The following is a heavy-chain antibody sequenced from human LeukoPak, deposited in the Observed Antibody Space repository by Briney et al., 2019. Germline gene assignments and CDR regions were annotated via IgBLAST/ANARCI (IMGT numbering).Heavy chain of an antibody. D-gene: IGHD1-26*01. J-gene: IGHJ4*02. CDR2: ISWNGVII. CDR1: GFTFENYA. CDR3: AKAPAETYYALIDY. Sequence: GGSLRLSCAASGFTFENYAMHWVRQAPGKGLEWVSGISWNGVIIGYVDSVKGRFTVSRDNAKNSLYLQMNSLRNEDTALYYCAKAPAETYYALIDYWGQATLVTVSS. V-gene: IGHV3-9*01.